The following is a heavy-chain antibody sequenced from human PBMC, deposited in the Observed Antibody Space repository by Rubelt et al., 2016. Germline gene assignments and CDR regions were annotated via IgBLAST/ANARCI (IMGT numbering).Heavy chain of an antibody. V-gene: IGHV3-53*01. CDR2: IYSGAST. Sequence: GGSLRLSCAASGFNVGSSYMSWVRQAPGKGLEWVSVIYSGASTYYADSLKGRFTISRDNSKNTLFLQMNSLRAEDTAVYYCARVIYFGPGSYFDFWGQGTLVTVSS. CDR1: GFNVGSSY. J-gene: IGHJ4*02. CDR3: ARVIYFGPGSYFDF. D-gene: IGHD3-10*01.